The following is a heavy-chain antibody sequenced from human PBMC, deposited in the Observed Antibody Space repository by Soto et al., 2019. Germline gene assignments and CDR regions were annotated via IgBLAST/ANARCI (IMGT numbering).Heavy chain of an antibody. CDR3: ARHYTDYGGNPHWVDP. V-gene: IGHV5-51*01. Sequence: GESLKISCKGSGYSFTSYWIGWVRQMPGKGLEWMGIIYPGDSDTRYSPSFQGQVTISADKSISTAYLQWSSLKASDTAMYYWARHYTDYGGNPHWVDPWGHGNLVTVSS. J-gene: IGHJ5*02. D-gene: IGHD4-17*01. CDR1: GYSFTSYW. CDR2: IYPGDSDT.